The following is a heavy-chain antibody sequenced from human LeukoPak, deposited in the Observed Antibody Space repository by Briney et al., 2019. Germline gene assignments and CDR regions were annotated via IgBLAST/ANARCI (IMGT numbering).Heavy chain of an antibody. J-gene: IGHJ3*02. CDR3: ARDKGLPQAFDI. V-gene: IGHV4-59*01. D-gene: IGHD5/OR15-5a*01. Sequence: NPSQTLSLTCTVSGGSISSFYWSWIRQPPGKGLEYIGYISYSETTSYNPSLKSRVTISVETSKNQFSLKLTSVTAADTAVYYCARDKGLPQAFDIWGQGTMVTVSS. CDR2: ISYSETT. CDR1: GGSISSFY.